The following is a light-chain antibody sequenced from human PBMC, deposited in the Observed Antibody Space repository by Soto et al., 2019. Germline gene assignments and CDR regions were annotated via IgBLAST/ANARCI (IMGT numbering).Light chain of an antibody. V-gene: IGKV1-39*01. CDR3: QQSFSFPWT. CDR2: GES. Sequence: DIHMPQSPAALSASVGERVTITCRPSQNIKTYLNWYQQKPGQAPQLLIYGESMLQSGVPSRFAGSGSGSDFSLTNNGLQPEYLATYDCQQSFSFPWTFGQGTKIESK. CDR1: QNIKTY. J-gene: IGKJ1*01.